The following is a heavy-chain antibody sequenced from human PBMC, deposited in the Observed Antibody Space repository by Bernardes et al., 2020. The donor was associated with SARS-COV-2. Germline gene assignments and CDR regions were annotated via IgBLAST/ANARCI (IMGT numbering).Heavy chain of an antibody. CDR3: LGSSCGRDCYIGGFSSCDYGM. CDR2: IYSSGTT. V-gene: IGHV4-39*01. CDR1: SGSISNSNYY. Sequence: TLSLTCTVSSGSISNSNYYWGWIRQPPGKGLEYIGSIYSSGTTYRNPSIESQGTKSVRTSKNQLSLWLPSVTAADTAVYYCLGSSCGRDCYIGGFSSCDYGM. D-gene: IGHD2-21*02. J-gene: IGHJ6*01.